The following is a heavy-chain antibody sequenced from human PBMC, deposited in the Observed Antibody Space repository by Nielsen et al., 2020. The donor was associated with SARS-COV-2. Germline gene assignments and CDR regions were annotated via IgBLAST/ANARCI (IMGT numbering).Heavy chain of an antibody. CDR2: ISWNSGSI. Sequence: GGSLRLSCAASGFTFDDYAMHWVRQAPGKGLEWVSGISWNSGSIGYADSVKGRFTISRDNAKNSLYLQMNSLRAEDTAVYYCAREGKYYDYVWGSYAGRMDVWGQGTTVTVSS. CDR1: GFTFDDYA. V-gene: IGHV3-9*01. D-gene: IGHD3-16*01. J-gene: IGHJ6*02. CDR3: AREGKYYDYVWGSYAGRMDV.